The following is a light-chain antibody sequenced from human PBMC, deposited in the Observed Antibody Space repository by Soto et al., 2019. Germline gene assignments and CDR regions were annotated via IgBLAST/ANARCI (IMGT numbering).Light chain of an antibody. J-gene: IGLJ2*01. CDR1: SSDVGGYNF. CDR2: EVN. CDR3: CSYAGSRTVV. Sequence: QSALTQPASVSGSPGQSITISCTGTSSDVGGYNFVSWYQQHPGKAPKLMIYEVNKRPSGVSNRFSGSKSGNTASLTISGLQAEDEADYYCCSYAGSRTVVFGGGTKLTVL. V-gene: IGLV2-23*02.